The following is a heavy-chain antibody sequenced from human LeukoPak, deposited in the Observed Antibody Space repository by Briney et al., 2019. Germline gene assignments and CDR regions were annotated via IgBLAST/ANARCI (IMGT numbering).Heavy chain of an antibody. CDR1: GYTFTSYG. V-gene: IGHV1-18*01. CDR3: ARGYDILLRPYGMDV. D-gene: IGHD3-9*01. J-gene: IGHJ6*02. CDR2: ISAYNGNT. Sequence: ASVKVSCKASGYTFTSYGISWVRQAPGQGLEWMGWISAYNGNTNYAQKFQGRVTITADKSTSTAYMELSSLRSEDTAVYYCARGYDILLRPYGMDVWGQGTTVTVSS.